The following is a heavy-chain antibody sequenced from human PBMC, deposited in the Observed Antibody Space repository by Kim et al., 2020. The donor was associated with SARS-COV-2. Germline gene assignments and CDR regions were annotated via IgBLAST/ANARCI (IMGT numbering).Heavy chain of an antibody. J-gene: IGHJ1*01. Sequence: GGSLRLSCAASGFTFSDYYMSWIRQAPGKGLEWVSYISSSSSYTNYADSVKGRFTISRDNAKNSLYLQMNSLRAEDTAVYYCARVLRVRESITIFGVVKEYFQHWGQGTLVTVSS. V-gene: IGHV3-11*06. D-gene: IGHD3-3*01. CDR1: GFTFSDYY. CDR3: ARVLRVRESITIFGVVKEYFQH. CDR2: ISSSSSYT.